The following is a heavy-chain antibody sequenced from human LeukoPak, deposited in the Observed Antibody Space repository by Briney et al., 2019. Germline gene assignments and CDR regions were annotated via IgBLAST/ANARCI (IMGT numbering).Heavy chain of an antibody. CDR3: ASHLGGHFDY. CDR1: GFTFSSYG. CDR2: IWYDGSNK. D-gene: IGHD3-16*01. J-gene: IGHJ4*02. V-gene: IGHV3-33*01. Sequence: GRSLRLSCAASGFTFSSYGMHRVRQAPGKGLEWVAVIWYDGSNKYYADSVKGRFTISRDDSKNTLYLQMNSLRAEDTAVYYCASHLGGHFDYWGQGTLVTVSS.